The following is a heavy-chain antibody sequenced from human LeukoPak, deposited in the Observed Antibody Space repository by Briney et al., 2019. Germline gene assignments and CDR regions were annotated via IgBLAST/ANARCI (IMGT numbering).Heavy chain of an antibody. CDR2: IKNKTDGETT. CDR1: GFTFSNAW. V-gene: IGHV3-15*01. Sequence: GGSLRLSCAASGFTFSNAWISWVRQAPGKGMEWVGRIKNKTDGETTDYVEPVKGRFTISRDDSKNTLYLQMNSLKTEDTAVYYCTTGGSGWGQGTTVPVSS. CDR3: TTGGSG. D-gene: IGHD6-19*01. J-gene: IGHJ6*02.